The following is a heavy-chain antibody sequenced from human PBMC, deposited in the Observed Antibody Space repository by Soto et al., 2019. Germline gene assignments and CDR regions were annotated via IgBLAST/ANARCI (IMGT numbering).Heavy chain of an antibody. CDR3: ARGMGYYYYYGMDV. J-gene: IGHJ6*02. Sequence: QVQLVESGGGVVQPGRSLRLSCAASGFTFSIYGMHWVRQAPGKGLEWVAVIWYDGSNKYYADSVKGRFTISRDNSKNTLYLQMNSLRAEDTAVYYCARGMGYYYYYGMDVWGQGTTVTVSS. CDR2: IWYDGSNK. V-gene: IGHV3-33*01. CDR1: GFTFSIYG.